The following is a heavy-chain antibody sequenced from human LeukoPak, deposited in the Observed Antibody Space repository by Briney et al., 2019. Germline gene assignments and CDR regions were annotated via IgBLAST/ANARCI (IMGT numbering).Heavy chain of an antibody. V-gene: IGHV4-38-2*01. Sequence: SETLSLTCAVSGYSISSGYYWGWIRQPPGKGLEGIGSIYHSGSTYYNPSLKSRVTISVDTSKNQFSLKPSSVTAADTAVYYCARQHDYARREYWFDPWGQGTLVTVSS. J-gene: IGHJ5*02. CDR3: ARQHDYARREYWFDP. CDR2: IYHSGST. CDR1: GYSISSGYY. D-gene: IGHD4-17*01.